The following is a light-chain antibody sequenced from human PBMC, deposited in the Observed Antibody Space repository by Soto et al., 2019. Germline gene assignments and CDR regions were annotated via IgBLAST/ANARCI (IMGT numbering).Light chain of an antibody. V-gene: IGKV3-20*01. CDR2: GAS. CDR1: QSVSNNY. CDR3: QQYGSSPWT. Sequence: EIVLTQSPGTLSLSPGERATLSCRASQSVSNNYVAWYQQKPGQAPRLLIYGASSRATDIPDRFSGSGSGTDFTLTVSRLEPEDFAVYYCQQYGSSPWTFGQGTKVEI. J-gene: IGKJ1*01.